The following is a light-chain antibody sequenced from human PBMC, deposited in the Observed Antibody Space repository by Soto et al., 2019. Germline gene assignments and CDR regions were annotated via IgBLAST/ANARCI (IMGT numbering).Light chain of an antibody. J-gene: IGLJ3*02. Sequence: QSALTQPRSVSGSPGQSVTFSCTGTSGDIGAYNYVSWYQFHPGKAPKMIIYDVNKRPSGVPDRFSGSKSGNTASLTISWLQAADEADYYCCSYAHTSRVFGGGTKLTVL. CDR2: DVN. CDR3: CSYAHTSRV. V-gene: IGLV2-11*01. CDR1: SGDIGAYNY.